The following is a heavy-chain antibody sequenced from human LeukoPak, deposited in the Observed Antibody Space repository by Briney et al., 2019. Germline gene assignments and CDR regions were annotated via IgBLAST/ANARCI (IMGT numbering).Heavy chain of an antibody. J-gene: IGHJ4*02. CDR3: ARDHVYNWNGYFDC. D-gene: IGHD1-20*01. V-gene: IGHV1-18*01. CDR2: ISAYNGNT. CDR1: GYTFTSYG. Sequence: ASAKVSCKTSGYTFTSYGISWVRQAPGQGLEWMGWISAYNGNTNCAQKIQGRVTMTTDTSTSTAYMELRSLRYDDTAVYYCARDHVYNWNGYFDCWGQGTLVTVSS.